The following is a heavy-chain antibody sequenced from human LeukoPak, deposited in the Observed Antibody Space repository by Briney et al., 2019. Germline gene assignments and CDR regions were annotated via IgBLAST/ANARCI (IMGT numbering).Heavy chain of an antibody. Sequence: GGSLRLSCAASGFTFSSYGMHWVRQAPGKGLEWVAVMSYDGSNKYYADSVKGRFTISRDNSKNTLYLQMNSLRAEDTAVYYCAKDFYDSSGYQGGMDVWGQGTTVTVSS. CDR1: GFTFSSYG. CDR2: MSYDGSNK. D-gene: IGHD3-22*01. V-gene: IGHV3-30*18. J-gene: IGHJ6*02. CDR3: AKDFYDSSGYQGGMDV.